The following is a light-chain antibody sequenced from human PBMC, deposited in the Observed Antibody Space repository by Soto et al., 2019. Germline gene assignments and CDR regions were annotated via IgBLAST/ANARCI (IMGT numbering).Light chain of an antibody. CDR3: NSYAGNNRYL. CDR2: EVT. CDR1: SSDVGGYNY. V-gene: IGLV2-8*01. J-gene: IGLJ1*01. Sequence: QSALTQPPSASGSPGQSVTISCTGTSSDVGGYNYVSWFQQHPGKAPKLIIYEVTKRPSGVPNRFSGSKSGNTASLTVSGLQDEDEADYYCNSYAGNNRYLFGTGTKLTVL.